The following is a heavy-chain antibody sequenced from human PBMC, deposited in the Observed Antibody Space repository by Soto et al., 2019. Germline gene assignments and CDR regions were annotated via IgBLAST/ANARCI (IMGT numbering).Heavy chain of an antibody. V-gene: IGHV1-18*01. CDR1: GYTFTSYS. J-gene: IGHJ4*02. D-gene: IGHD4-4*01. Sequence: QVQLVQSGAEVKKPGASVKVSCKASGYTFTSYSISWVRQAPGQGLEWMGWISVYNGNTKYAQDFQGRVTMTTDTSKNTAYMELRSLRSDDTAVYYCARDGVAVTTGISGYWGQGTLVTVSS. CDR2: ISVYNGNT. CDR3: ARDGVAVTTGISGY.